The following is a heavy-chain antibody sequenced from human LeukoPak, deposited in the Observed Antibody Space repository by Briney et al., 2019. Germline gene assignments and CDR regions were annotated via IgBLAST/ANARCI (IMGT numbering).Heavy chain of an antibody. Sequence: GGSLRLSCAASGFTFSSYWMHWVRQAPGKGLVWVSRINSDGSSTSYADSVKGRFTISRDNAKNTLYLQMNSLRAEDTAVYYCARGSVAGTKEVYYYMDVWGEGTTVAVSS. D-gene: IGHD6-19*01. CDR1: GFTFSSYW. CDR3: ARGSVAGTKEVYYYMDV. CDR2: INSDGSST. V-gene: IGHV3-74*01. J-gene: IGHJ6*03.